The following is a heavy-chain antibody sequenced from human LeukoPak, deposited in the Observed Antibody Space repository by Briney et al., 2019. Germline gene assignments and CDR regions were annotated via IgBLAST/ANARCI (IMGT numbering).Heavy chain of an antibody. CDR3: ARFTMVRGVIITSYREYYFDY. D-gene: IGHD3-10*01. Sequence: SQTLSLTCTVSGGSFSSGGYYWSWIRQHPGKGLEWIGYIYYSGSTYYNSSLKGRVTISVDTSKNQFSLKLSSVTAADTAVYYCARFTMVRGVIITSYREYYFDYWGQGTLVTVSS. CDR1: GGSFSSGGYY. V-gene: IGHV4-31*03. J-gene: IGHJ4*02. CDR2: IYYSGST.